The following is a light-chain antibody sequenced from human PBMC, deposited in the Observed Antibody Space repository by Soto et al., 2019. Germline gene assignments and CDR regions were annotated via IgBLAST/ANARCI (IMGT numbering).Light chain of an antibody. CDR2: RTD. Sequence: QSVLTQPPSASGTPGQRVAISCLGGNSNIGSNYVYWYQQFPGTAPRLLIQRTDERPSGVPDRFAGSKSGTSASLIISGLLFEDEADYYCAAWDDNLSIQVFGTGTKVTVL. J-gene: IGLJ1*01. CDR1: NSNIGSNY. CDR3: AAWDDNLSIQV. V-gene: IGLV1-47*02.